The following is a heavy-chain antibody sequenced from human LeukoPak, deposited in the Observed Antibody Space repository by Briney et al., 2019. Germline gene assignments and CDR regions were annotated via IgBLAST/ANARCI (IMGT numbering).Heavy chain of an antibody. CDR2: IYPGDTDT. V-gene: IGHV5-51*01. CDR1: GYSFTSYW. Sequence: GESLKISCKGSGYSFTSYWIGWVRQMPGKGLEWMGIIYPGDTDTTYSPSFQGQVTISVDKSISTAYLQWSSLKASDTAMYYCARPHDFGGNSGAFDIWGQGTMVTVSS. D-gene: IGHD4-23*01. CDR3: ARPHDFGGNSGAFDI. J-gene: IGHJ3*02.